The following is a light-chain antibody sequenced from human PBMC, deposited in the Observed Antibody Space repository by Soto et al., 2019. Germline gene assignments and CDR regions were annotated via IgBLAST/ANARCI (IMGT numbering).Light chain of an antibody. CDR2: AAS. V-gene: IGKV3-20*01. Sequence: EIVLTQSPGTLSLSPGERATLSCRASQSVRSSYLAWYQQKPGQAPRLLIYAASSRATGIPDRFSGSGSGTDFTLTISRLETDAVALYDCQQYGSSPVSFGQGTKVEIK. J-gene: IGKJ1*01. CDR3: QQYGSSPVS. CDR1: QSVRSSY.